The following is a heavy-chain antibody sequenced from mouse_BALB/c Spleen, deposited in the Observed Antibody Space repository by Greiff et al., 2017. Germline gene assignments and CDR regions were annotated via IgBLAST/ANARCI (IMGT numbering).Heavy chain of an antibody. CDR2: INPYNGDT. J-gene: IGHJ2*01. V-gene: IGHV1-37*01. CDR1: GYTFTSYW. CDR3: GRDYYGSSFDY. D-gene: IGHD1-1*01. Sequence: VQLQQPGAELVRPGASVKLSCKASGYTFTSYWINWVKQSHGKSLEWIGRINPYNGDTFYNQKFKGKATLTVDKSSSTAHMELLSLTSEDSAVYYCGRDYYGSSFDYWGQGTTLTVSS.